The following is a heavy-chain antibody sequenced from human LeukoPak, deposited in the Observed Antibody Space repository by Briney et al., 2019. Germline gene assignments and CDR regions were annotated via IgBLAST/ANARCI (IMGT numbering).Heavy chain of an antibody. J-gene: IGHJ4*02. CDR2: IDPNTGGT. V-gene: IGHV1-2*06. CDR3: ARGRWGIDF. CDR1: GYTFTNYY. D-gene: IGHD3-16*01. Sequence: ASVTASFTTSGYTFTNYYIHWVRQAPGQGLEWMGRIDPNTGGTKSAKNFQGRVTMTRDTSISTAYMALSGLRSDDTAVYYCARGRWGIDFWGQGTLVTVSS.